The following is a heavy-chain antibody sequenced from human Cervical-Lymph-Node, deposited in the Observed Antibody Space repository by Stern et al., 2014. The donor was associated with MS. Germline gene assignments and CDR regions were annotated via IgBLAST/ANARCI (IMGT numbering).Heavy chain of an antibody. Sequence: QMQLVQSGSELKKPGASVKVSCKAPGYSFTHFALNWVRHAPGQGLQWMGWINTNTGNPSYAQAFTGRFVFSLDTSVSTAYLQISSLKAEDTAVYYCARDPHDYGDRFDYWGQGTLVTVSS. D-gene: IGHD4-17*01. CDR2: INTNTGNP. J-gene: IGHJ4*02. CDR1: GYSFTHFA. V-gene: IGHV7-4-1*02. CDR3: ARDPHDYGDRFDY.